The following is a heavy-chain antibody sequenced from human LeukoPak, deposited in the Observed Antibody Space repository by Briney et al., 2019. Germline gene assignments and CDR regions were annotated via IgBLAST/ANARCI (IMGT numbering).Heavy chain of an antibody. V-gene: IGHV4-38-2*02. J-gene: IGHJ6*03. CDR3: LRAGDIYRDHRVRACSPHYYYMGV. CDR2: IYQSETA. Sequence: SDTLSLTCTVSGYSISSGYFWGWMRQPPGKGLEGIGSIYQSETAHYNPSLKRRVTISADTAKRQFSLTVSSLTAAHTVVLYCLRAGDIYRDHRVRACSPHYYYMGVWGKGTTVTVSS. D-gene: IGHD7-27*01. CDR1: GYSISSGYF.